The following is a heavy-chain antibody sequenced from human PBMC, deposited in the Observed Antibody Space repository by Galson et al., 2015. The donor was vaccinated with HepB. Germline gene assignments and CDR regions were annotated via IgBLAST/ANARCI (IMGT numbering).Heavy chain of an antibody. CDR2: INTNSGNP. CDR1: GYTFSNHA. V-gene: IGHV7-4-1*02. CDR3: ARDDVGGSYFDY. D-gene: IGHD1-26*01. Sequence: SVKVSCKASGYTFSNHAISWVRQAPGQGLEWMGWINTNSGNPTYAQGFTGRFVFSFDTSVSTAYLQINSLKAEDTAVYYCARDDVGGSYFDYWGQGTLVTVSS. J-gene: IGHJ4*02.